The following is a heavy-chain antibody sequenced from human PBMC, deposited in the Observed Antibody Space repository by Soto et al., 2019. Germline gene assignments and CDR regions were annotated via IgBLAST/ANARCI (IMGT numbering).Heavy chain of an antibody. D-gene: IGHD2-8*01. J-gene: IGHJ6*02. V-gene: IGHV4-31*03. CDR2: IYYSGST. CDR1: GGSISSGGYY. CDR3: ARDQRCTNGVCYFRGLPAGYYGMDV. Sequence: LSLTCTVSGGSISSGGYYWSWIRQHPGKGLEWIGYIYYSGSTYYNPSLKSRVTISVDTSKNQFSLKLSSVTAADTAVYYCARDQRCTNGVCYFRGLPAGYYGMDVWGQGTMVTVSS.